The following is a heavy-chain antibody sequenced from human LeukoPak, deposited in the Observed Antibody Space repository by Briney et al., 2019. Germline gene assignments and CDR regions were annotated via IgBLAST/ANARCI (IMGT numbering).Heavy chain of an antibody. Sequence: GGSLRLSCAVSGFTFSRYWMRWVRQAPGKGLEWVANINQDGSVKYYVDSVRGRFTISRDSAKNSLYLQMNSLRAEDTAVYYCTRDSQDSYVYYMVVWGKGTTVTVSS. CDR2: INQDGSVK. D-gene: IGHD3-10*02. CDR3: TRDSQDSYVYYMVV. CDR1: GFTFSRYW. J-gene: IGHJ6*03. V-gene: IGHV3-7*01.